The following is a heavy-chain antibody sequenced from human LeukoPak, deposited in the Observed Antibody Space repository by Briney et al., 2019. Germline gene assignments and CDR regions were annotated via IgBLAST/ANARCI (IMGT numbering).Heavy chain of an antibody. CDR1: GGSISSSDYY. CDR2: IYYTGST. CDR3: ARASNHFGYSISWFP. Sequence: SETLSLTCTISGGSISSSDYYWGWIRQPPGKGLEWIGTIYYTGSTYYNPSLQSRVTISVDTSKNQFSLKLISVTAADTAVYSCARASNHFGYSISWFPWGQGTLVTVSS. J-gene: IGHJ5*02. D-gene: IGHD6-13*01. V-gene: IGHV4-39*07.